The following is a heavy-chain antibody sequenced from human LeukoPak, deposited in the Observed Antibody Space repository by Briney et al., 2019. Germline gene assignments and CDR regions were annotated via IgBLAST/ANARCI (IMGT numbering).Heavy chain of an antibody. CDR1: GGSIITTNW. Sequence: PSGTLSLTCGVSGGSIITTNWWSWVRQPPGKGLEWIGEVHLNGATNYNPSLESRVSMSIDKSRNQLSLKLSSVTAADTATYYCTRESGAFSPFGFWGQGTLVTVSS. CDR2: VHLNGAT. D-gene: IGHD1-26*01. V-gene: IGHV4-4*02. J-gene: IGHJ4*02. CDR3: TRESGAFSPFGF.